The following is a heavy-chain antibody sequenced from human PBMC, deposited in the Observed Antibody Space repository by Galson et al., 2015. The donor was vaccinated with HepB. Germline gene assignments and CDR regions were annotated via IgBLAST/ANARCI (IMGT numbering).Heavy chain of an antibody. J-gene: IGHJ5*02. CDR1: GYTFTSYD. D-gene: IGHD2-15*01. CDR2: MNPNSGNT. Sequence: SVKVSCKASGYTFTSYDINWVRQATGQGLEWMGWMNPNSGNTGYAQKFQGRVTMTRNTSISTAYMELSSLRSEDTAVYYCARAPGRGGSRRVDWFDPWGQGTLVTVSS. V-gene: IGHV1-8*01. CDR3: ARAPGRGGSRRVDWFDP.